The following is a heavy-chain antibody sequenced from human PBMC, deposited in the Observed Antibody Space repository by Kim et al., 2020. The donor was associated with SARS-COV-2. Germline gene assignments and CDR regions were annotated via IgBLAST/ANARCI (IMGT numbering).Heavy chain of an antibody. CDR2: KWYN. V-gene: IGHV6-1*01. Sequence: KWYNDYAVSLKSRITIDPDTSKNQFSLHLNSVTPEDTAVYYCARGWGLDVWGQGTTVTVSS. CDR3: ARGWGLDV. D-gene: IGHD2-15*01. J-gene: IGHJ6*02.